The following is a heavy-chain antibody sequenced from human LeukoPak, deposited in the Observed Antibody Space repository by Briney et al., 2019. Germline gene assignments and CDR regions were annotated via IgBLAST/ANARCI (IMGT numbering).Heavy chain of an antibody. Sequence: GGSLRLSCAASGFTFTYNGMNWVRQAPGKGLEWVSFISRSSTTIYYADSVKGRFTISRDNAKNSLYLLMNSLRAEDTAVYYCGRGGMGEYTGYDDFWGQGTLVTVSS. CDR3: GRGGMGEYTGYDDF. J-gene: IGHJ4*02. CDR2: ISRSSTTI. CDR1: GFTFTYNG. D-gene: IGHD5-12*01. V-gene: IGHV3-48*01.